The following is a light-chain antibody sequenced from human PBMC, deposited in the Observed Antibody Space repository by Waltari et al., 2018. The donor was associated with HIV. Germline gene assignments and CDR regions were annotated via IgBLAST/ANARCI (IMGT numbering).Light chain of an antibody. CDR1: QSIGSW. Sequence: DIQMTQSPSTLSASVGDRVTIPCRASQSIGSWLAWYQQKPGKAPKLLIYKASSLESGVPARFSGSGSGTEFTLTISSLQPDDFATYYCQQYNSYSTFGQGTKVEIE. V-gene: IGKV1-5*03. J-gene: IGKJ1*01. CDR3: QQYNSYST. CDR2: KAS.